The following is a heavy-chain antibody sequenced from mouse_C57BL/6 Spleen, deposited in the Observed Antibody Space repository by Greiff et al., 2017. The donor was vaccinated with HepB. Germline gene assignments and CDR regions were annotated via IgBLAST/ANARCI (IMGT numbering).Heavy chain of an antibody. V-gene: IGHV3-6*01. CDR2: ISYDGSN. Sequence: EVKLQESGPGLVKPSQSLSLTCSVTGYSITSGYYWNWIRQFPGNKLEWMGYISYDGSNNYNPSLKNRISITRDTSKNQFFLKLNSVTTEDTAKYYFAKVTTTYYFYYWGHGPTLTVSS. J-gene: IGHJ2*01. CDR1: GYSITSGYY. D-gene: IGHD2-1*01. CDR3: AKVTTTYYFYY.